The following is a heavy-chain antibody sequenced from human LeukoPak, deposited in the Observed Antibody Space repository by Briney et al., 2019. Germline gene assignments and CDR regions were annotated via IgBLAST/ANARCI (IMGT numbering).Heavy chain of an antibody. Sequence: PSETLSLTCTVSGGSISSYYWSWIRQPPGKGLEWIGYIYYSGSTNYNPSLKSRVTISVDTSKNQFSLKLSSVTAADTAVYYCARHRQYPLFDIWGQGTMVTVSS. CDR2: IYYSGST. D-gene: IGHD4-11*01. V-gene: IGHV4-59*08. CDR3: ARHRQYPLFDI. CDR1: GGSISSYY. J-gene: IGHJ3*02.